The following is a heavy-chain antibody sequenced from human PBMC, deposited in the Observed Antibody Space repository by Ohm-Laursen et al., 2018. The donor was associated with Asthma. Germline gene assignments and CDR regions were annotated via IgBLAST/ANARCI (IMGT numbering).Heavy chain of an antibody. D-gene: IGHD3-16*01. CDR3: ATNLPYEAENY. V-gene: IGHV3-7*01. J-gene: IGHJ4*02. Sequence: SLRLSCAASKFTFSNHWMNWVRQAPGKGLEWVANINPDGRETRHVDSVKGRFTISRDNAKDSLSLQMNSLRVEDTAVYYCATNLPYEAENYWGQGTLVTVSS. CDR2: INPDGRET. CDR1: KFTFSNHW.